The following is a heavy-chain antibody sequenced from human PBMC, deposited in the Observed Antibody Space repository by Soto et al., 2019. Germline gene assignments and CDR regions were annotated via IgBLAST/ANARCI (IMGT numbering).Heavy chain of an antibody. Sequence: EVQLVESGGSLVQPGGSLKLSCAASGFTFSGSAMHWVRQTSGKGLEWVGHVRSKANNYATSYSASVEGRFTISRDDSKDTAYLQMTNLKAEDTAMYYCARQWRTSVHGTDYNYGMDVWGQGTTVTVSS. CDR3: ARQWRTSVHGTDYNYGMDV. CDR2: VRSKANNYAT. CDR1: GFTFSGSA. V-gene: IGHV3-73*02. D-gene: IGHD6-19*01. J-gene: IGHJ6*02.